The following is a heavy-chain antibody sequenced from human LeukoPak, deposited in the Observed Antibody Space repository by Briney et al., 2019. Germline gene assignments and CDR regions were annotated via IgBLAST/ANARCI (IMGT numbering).Heavy chain of an antibody. CDR1: GFTFSNYE. D-gene: IGHD3-10*01. V-gene: IGHV3-48*03. Sequence: GGSLRLSCAASGFTFSNYEMNWVRQAPGNGLDWVSYITSSGDIIYYADSVKGRFTISRDNAKNLVYLQMNSLRAEDTAVYYCARYRADAGSYDALDIWGQGTMVTVSS. CDR2: ITSSGDII. CDR3: ARYRADAGSYDALDI. J-gene: IGHJ3*02.